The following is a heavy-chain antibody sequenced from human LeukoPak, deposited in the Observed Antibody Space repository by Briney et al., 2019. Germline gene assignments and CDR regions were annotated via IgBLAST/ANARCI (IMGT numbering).Heavy chain of an antibody. CDR1: GGTFSSYA. CDR3: ARTGEPGSYYFDY. J-gene: IGHJ4*02. CDR2: IIPIFGTA. V-gene: IGHV1-69*05. D-gene: IGHD3-10*01. Sequence: ASVKVSCKASGGTFSSYAISWVRQAPGQGLEWMGGIIPIFGTANYAQKFQGRVTITTDESTSTAYMELSSLRSEDTAVYYCARTGEPGSYYFDYWGQGTLVTVSS.